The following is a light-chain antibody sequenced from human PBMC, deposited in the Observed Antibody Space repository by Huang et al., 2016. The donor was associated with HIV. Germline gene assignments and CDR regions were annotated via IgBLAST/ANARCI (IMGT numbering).Light chain of an antibody. CDR3: QQYDNLYT. CDR1: QDISNY. CDR2: DAS. Sequence: DIQMTQSPSSLSASVGDRVTITCQASQDISNYLNWYQQKPGKAPKLLIYDASKLETGVPSRFSGSGSGTHFTFTISSLQPEDIATYYCQQYDNLYTFGQGTKLEIK. V-gene: IGKV1-33*01. J-gene: IGKJ2*01.